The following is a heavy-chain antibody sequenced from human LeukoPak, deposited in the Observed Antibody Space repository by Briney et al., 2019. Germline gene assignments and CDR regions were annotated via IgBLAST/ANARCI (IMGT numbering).Heavy chain of an antibody. CDR1: EFTFSSYW. J-gene: IGHJ4*02. V-gene: IGHV3-21*01. D-gene: IGHD3-10*01. CDR2: ISSSSSYI. CDR3: ARDVPGSGSYYR. Sequence: GGSLRLSCAASEFTFSSYWMHWIRQAPGKGLVWVSSISSSSSYIYYADSVKGRFTISRDNAKNSLYLQMNSLRAEDTAVYYCARDVPGSGSYYRWGQGTLVTVSS.